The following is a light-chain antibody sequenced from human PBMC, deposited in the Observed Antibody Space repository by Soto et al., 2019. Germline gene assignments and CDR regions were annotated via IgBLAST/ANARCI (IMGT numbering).Light chain of an antibody. V-gene: IGLV6-57*03. CDR3: QSYHGTTVV. CDR1: SGSIADNY. Sequence: NFMLTQPHSVSESPGKTVTISCTRSSGSIADNYVQWYQRRPGSAPTTVIFEDNQRASGVSDRFSASIDTSSNSASLTISGLQTEDEVDYYCQSYHGTTVVFGGGTQLTVL. J-gene: IGLJ7*01. CDR2: EDN.